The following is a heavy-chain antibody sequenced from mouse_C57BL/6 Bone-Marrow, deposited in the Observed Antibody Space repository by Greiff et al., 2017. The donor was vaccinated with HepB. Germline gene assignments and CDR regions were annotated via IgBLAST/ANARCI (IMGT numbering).Heavy chain of an antibody. CDR2: IDPETGGT. J-gene: IGHJ2*01. V-gene: IGHV1-15*01. Sequence: VKLVESGAELVRPGASVTLSCKASGYTFTDYEMHWVKQTPVHGLEWIGAIDPETGGTAYNQKFKGKAILTADKSSSTAYMELRSLTSEDSAVYYCTRRDYEGYWGQGTTLTVSS. CDR3: TRRDYEGY. CDR1: GYTFTDYE. D-gene: IGHD2-4*01.